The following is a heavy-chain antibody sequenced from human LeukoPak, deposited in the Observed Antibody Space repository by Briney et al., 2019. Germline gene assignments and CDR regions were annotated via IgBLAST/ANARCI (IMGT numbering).Heavy chain of an antibody. D-gene: IGHD2-21*02. CDR1: GGSISSGGYY. V-gene: IGHV4-31*03. CDR3: ARIVVVTATSVYFDY. CDR2: IYYSGST. J-gene: IGHJ4*02. Sequence: SQTLSLTCTVSGGSISSGGYYWSWIRQHPGKGLEWIGYIYYSGSTYYNPSLKSRVTISVDTSKNQFSLKLSSVTAADTAVYYCARIVVVTATSVYFDYRGQGTLVTVSS.